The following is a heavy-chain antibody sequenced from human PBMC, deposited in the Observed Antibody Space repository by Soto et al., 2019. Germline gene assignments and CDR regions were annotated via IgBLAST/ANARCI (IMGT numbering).Heavy chain of an antibody. CDR2: ISWDGGST. Sequence: LRLSCAASGFTFDDYAMHWVRQAPGKGLEWVSLISWDGGSTYYADSVKGRFTISRDNSKNSLYLQMNSLRAEDTALYYCVKDMRKDYTDYYYYGMDVWGQGTTVTVSS. CDR3: VKDMRKDYTDYYYYGMDV. J-gene: IGHJ6*02. CDR1: GFTFDDYA. V-gene: IGHV3-43D*04. D-gene: IGHD4-4*01.